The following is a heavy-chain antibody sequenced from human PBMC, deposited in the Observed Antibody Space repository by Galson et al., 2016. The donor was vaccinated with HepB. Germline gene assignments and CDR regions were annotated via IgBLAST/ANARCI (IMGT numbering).Heavy chain of an antibody. Sequence: SLRLSCAASGFSFSNYEMNWVRQAPGKGLEWVAYISGGGETTYYADSVRGRFTISRDNARDSVFLQMASLRVEDAARYYCARDALRTWDLTTWGQGTLVSVSS. D-gene: IGHD1-26*01. V-gene: IGHV3-48*03. CDR2: ISGGGETT. CDR1: GFSFSNYE. J-gene: IGHJ1*01. CDR3: ARDALRTWDLTT.